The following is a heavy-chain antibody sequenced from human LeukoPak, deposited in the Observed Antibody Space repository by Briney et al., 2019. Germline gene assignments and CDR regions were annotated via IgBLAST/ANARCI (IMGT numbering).Heavy chain of an antibody. D-gene: IGHD3-22*01. CDR1: GLTFSDYY. CDR3: ARDRLGDYDHSGYYDK. J-gene: IGHJ4*02. V-gene: IGHV3-11*01. Sequence: PGGSLRLSCAASGLTFSDYYMSSIRQAPEKGLECVSYICDSGRTIYYADSVKRRFTISGDNAKNSVYLQMNNLRAENTAVYYCARDRLGDYDHSGYYDKWGQGTLVTVSS. CDR2: ICDSGRTI.